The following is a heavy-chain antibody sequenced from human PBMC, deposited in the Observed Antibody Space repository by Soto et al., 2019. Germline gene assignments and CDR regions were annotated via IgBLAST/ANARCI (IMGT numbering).Heavy chain of an antibody. J-gene: IGHJ4*02. D-gene: IGHD2-15*01. CDR1: GFTFRGFD. CDR2: IGTAGDT. CDR3: ARGQEVGAHFFDS. V-gene: IGHV3-13*01. Sequence: PGGSLRLSCEGSGFTFRGFDMHGVRQPTGKGLEWVSTIGTAGDTYYAVSVKGRFTISRDNAKNSLSLQMNSLRAGDTAVYFCARGQEVGAHFFDSWGQGTQVTVSS.